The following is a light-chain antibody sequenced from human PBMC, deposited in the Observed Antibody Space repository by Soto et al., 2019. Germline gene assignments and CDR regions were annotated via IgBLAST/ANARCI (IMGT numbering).Light chain of an antibody. CDR1: QSVSSN. CDR3: QHYNNWPKT. V-gene: IGKV3-15*01. Sequence: EIVMTQSPATLSVSPGERATLSCRASQSVSSNLAWYQQKPGQAPRLLIYGASTRATGIPASLSGSGSGTELTLTISSLESEDFAVYYCQHYNNWPKTFGQGTNVE. CDR2: GAS. J-gene: IGKJ1*01.